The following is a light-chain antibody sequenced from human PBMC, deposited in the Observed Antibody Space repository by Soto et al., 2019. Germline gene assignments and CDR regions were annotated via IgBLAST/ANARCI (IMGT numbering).Light chain of an antibody. CDR3: QQYDTYWT. V-gene: IGKV3-15*01. Sequence: EVVMTQSPATLSVSPGERATLSFRASQSVSRNLAWYQQKPGQAPRLLIYGASTRATGIPARFSGSGSGTEFTLTISSLQPDDFATYYCQQYDTYWTFGQGTKVDIK. CDR1: QSVSRN. CDR2: GAS. J-gene: IGKJ1*01.